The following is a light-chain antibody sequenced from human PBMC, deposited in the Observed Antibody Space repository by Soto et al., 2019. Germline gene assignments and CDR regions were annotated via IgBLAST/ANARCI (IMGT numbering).Light chain of an antibody. CDR2: GAS. Sequence: EIVMTQSPATLSVSPGERATLSCRASQSVSINLAWFQQKPVQAPRLLIYGASTRATGIPARFSGSGSGTEFTLTISSLQSEDFAVYYCQQCKDWPLTFGGGTKVDI. V-gene: IGKV3-15*01. J-gene: IGKJ4*01. CDR1: QSVSIN. CDR3: QQCKDWPLT.